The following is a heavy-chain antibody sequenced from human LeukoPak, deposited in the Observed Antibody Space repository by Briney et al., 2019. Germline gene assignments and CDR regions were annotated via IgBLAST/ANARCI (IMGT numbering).Heavy chain of an antibody. V-gene: IGHV3-13*01. CDR2: IGTAGDT. J-gene: IGHJ3*02. CDR1: GFTFSSYD. Sequence: GGSLRLSCAASGFTFSSYDMHWVRQATGKGLEWVSAIGTAGDTYYPGSVKGRFTISRENAKNSLYLQMNSLRAGDTAVYYCARRSGGYYHDAFDIWGQGTIVTVSS. D-gene: IGHD3-22*01. CDR3: ARRSGGYYHDAFDI.